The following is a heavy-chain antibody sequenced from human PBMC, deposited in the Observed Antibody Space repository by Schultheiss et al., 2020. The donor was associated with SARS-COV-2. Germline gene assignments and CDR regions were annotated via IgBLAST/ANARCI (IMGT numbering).Heavy chain of an antibody. CDR2: ISWNSGSI. CDR1: GFTFSSYA. CDR3: ARDAPVTVGFDY. D-gene: IGHD2-15*01. Sequence: GESLKISCAASGFTFSSYAMSWVRQAPGKGLEWVSGISWNSGSIGYADSVKGRFTISRDNSKNTLYLQMNSLRAEDTAVYYCARDAPVTVGFDYWGQGTLVTVSS. V-gene: IGHV3-23*01. J-gene: IGHJ4*02.